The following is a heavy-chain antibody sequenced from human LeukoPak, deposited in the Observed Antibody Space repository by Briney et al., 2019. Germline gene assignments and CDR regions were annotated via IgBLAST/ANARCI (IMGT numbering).Heavy chain of an antibody. V-gene: IGHV1-2*02. D-gene: IGHD3-10*01. CDR3: ARWSHVSGRWFLDN. CDR2: INPDSGGT. Sequence: ASVKVSCKASGYTFSGHYMHWVRQAPGQGLEWMGWINPDSGGTNSAQKFQGRVTMTRDTSISTAYMELTRLTSDDTAVYYCARWSHVSGRWFLDNWGRGTLVSVSS. CDR1: GYTFSGHY. J-gene: IGHJ4*02.